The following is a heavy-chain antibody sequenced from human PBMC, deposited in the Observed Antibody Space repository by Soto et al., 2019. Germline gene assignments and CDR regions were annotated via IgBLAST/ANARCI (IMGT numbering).Heavy chain of an antibody. CDR2: IKSKTDGGTT. CDR3: TPDSSSWASHYYFGMDV. CDR1: GFTFSNAW. Sequence: EVQLVESGGGLGKPGGSLRLSCAASGFTFSNAWMSWVRQAPGKGLEWVGRIKSKTDGGTTDYAAPVEGRFTISRDDSKNTLYLQMNSVRTEDTAVYYCTPDSSSWASHYYFGMDVWGQGTTVTVSS. J-gene: IGHJ6*02. D-gene: IGHD2-2*01. V-gene: IGHV3-15*01.